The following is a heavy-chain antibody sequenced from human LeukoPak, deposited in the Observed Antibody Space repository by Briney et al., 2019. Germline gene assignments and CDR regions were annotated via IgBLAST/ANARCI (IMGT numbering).Heavy chain of an antibody. V-gene: IGHV3-30*18. CDR1: GFTFSSYG. Sequence: GGSLRLSCAASGFTFSSYGMHWVRQAPGKGLEWVAVISYDGSNKYYADSVKGRFTISRDNSQNTLYLQMNSLRAEDTAVYYCAELGITMIGGVWGKGTTVTISS. CDR2: ISYDGSNK. CDR3: AELGITMIGGV. J-gene: IGHJ6*04. D-gene: IGHD3-10*02.